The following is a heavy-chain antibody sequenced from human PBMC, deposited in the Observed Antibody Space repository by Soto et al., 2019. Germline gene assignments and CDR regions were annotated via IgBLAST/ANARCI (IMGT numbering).Heavy chain of an antibody. V-gene: IGHV4-31*03. Sequence: QVQLQESGPGLVKPSQTLSLTCTVSGGSISSGGYYWSWIRQHPGKGLEWIGYIYYSGSTYYNPSLKSRVTISVDTSKNQFSLKLSSVTAADTAVYYCARDFTDSSGPTLGMGVWGQATTVTVSS. CDR1: GGSISSGGYY. CDR2: IYYSGST. CDR3: ARDFTDSSGPTLGMGV. J-gene: IGHJ6*02. D-gene: IGHD6-19*01.